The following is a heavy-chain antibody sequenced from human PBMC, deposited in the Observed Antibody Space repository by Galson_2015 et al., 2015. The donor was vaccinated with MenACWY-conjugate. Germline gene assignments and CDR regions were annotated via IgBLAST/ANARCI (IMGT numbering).Heavy chain of an antibody. CDR1: GFSLSTSGMC. Sequence: PALVKPTQNLTLTCTFSGFSLSTSGMCVSWIRQPPGKALEWLARIDWDDDKYYSTSLKTRLTISKDTSKNQVVLTMTNMDPVDTATYYCARVHYDSSGPGAFDIWGQGTMVTVSS. V-gene: IGHV2-70*11. J-gene: IGHJ3*02. CDR2: IDWDDDK. CDR3: ARVHYDSSGPGAFDI. D-gene: IGHD3-22*01.